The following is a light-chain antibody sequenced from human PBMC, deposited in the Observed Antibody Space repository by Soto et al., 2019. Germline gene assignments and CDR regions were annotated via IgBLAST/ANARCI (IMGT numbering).Light chain of an antibody. CDR2: EVS. J-gene: IGLJ1*01. V-gene: IGLV2-14*01. CDR1: SSDVGGYNY. CDR3: CSYAGSYTFRYV. Sequence: QSVLTQPASVSGSPGQSITISCTGTSSDVGGYNYVSWYQQHPGKAPKLMIYEVSNRPSGVSNRFSGSKSGNTASLTISGLQAEDEADYYCCSYAGSYTFRYVFGTGTKGTVL.